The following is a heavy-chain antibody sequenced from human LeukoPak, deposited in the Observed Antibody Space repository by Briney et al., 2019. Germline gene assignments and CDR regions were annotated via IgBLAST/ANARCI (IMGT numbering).Heavy chain of an antibody. Sequence: SDTLSLTCTVSGGSISSYYWSWIRQPAGKGLEWIGRIYTSGSTNYNPSLKSRVSMSVDTSKKQLSLKLSSVTAADTAVYYCARGSGYQLLSNYFDYWGQGTLVTVSS. CDR3: ARGSGYQLLSNYFDY. D-gene: IGHD2-2*01. V-gene: IGHV4-4*07. CDR1: GGSISSYY. J-gene: IGHJ4*02. CDR2: IYTSGST.